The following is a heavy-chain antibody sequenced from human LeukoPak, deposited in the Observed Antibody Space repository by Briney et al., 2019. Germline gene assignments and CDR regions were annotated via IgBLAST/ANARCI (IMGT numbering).Heavy chain of an antibody. D-gene: IGHD2/OR15-2a*01. V-gene: IGHV4-59*08. Sequence: SETLSLTCTVSGGSISSYYWSWIRQPPGKGLEWIAYISDIGSINYNPSLKSRVTILLDTSKNQFSLKLSSVTAADTAVYYCAGHHPRNTVDFWGQGTLVAVSS. CDR3: AGHHPRNTVDF. CDR1: GGSISSYY. CDR2: ISDIGSI. J-gene: IGHJ4*02.